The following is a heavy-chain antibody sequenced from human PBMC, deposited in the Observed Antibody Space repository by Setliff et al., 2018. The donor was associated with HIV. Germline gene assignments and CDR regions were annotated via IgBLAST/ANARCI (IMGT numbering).Heavy chain of an antibody. CDR3: ARTRRGGSSVYYYYYMDV. Sequence: ASVKVSCKASGYTSTSYDINWVRQATGQGLEWMGWMNPDSGNTGSARNLQGRLTITWNTSISTAYMELGSLGFDDTAVYFCARTRRGGSSVYYYYYMDVWGQGTAVTVSS. D-gene: IGHD2-15*01. V-gene: IGHV1-8*01. CDR2: MNPDSGNT. CDR1: GYTSTSYD. J-gene: IGHJ6*03.